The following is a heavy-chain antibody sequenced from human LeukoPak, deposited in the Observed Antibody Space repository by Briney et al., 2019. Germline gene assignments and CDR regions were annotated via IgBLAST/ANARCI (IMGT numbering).Heavy chain of an antibody. Sequence: SETLSLTCAVYGGSFSGYYWSWIRQPPGKGLEWIGEINHSGSTNYNPSLKSRVTISVDTSKNQFSLKLSSVTAADTAVYYCARGNLYYYDSSGYYFKFDYWGQGTLVTVSS. CDR1: GGSFSGYY. CDR3: ARGNLYYYDSSGYYFKFDY. V-gene: IGHV4-34*01. CDR2: INHSGST. J-gene: IGHJ4*02. D-gene: IGHD3-22*01.